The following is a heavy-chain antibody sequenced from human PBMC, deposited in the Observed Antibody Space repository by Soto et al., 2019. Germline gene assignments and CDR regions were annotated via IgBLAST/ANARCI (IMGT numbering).Heavy chain of an antibody. CDR3: AVPTGY. V-gene: IGHV1-8*01. CDR2: VSPDHGNA. CDR1: GYTFTDYD. D-gene: IGHD2-8*02. Sequence: QVRVVQSGAEVKKPGASVKVSCKTSGYTFTDYDINWVRQAPGQGLEWMGWVSPDHGNAGYARQFQGRITMTSDTSINTVFMELTNLRPEDTAVYYCAVPTGYWGQGTKVTVSS. J-gene: IGHJ4*02.